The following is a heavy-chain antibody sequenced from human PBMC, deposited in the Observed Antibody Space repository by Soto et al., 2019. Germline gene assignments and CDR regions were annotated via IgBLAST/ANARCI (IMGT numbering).Heavy chain of an antibody. Sequence: EVRLVESGGGLVQPGGSLRLSCAVSGFSFNTYWMHWVRQTPEKGLVWVARINGDGTSIRYADSVKGRLTIFRDNARNTLYLQMRTVRVEDTGVYFCAADSPQVGTVAGDCWGKVTLVTVSA. CDR1: GFSFNTYW. D-gene: IGHD3-3*01. J-gene: IGHJ4*02. CDR3: AADSPQVGTVAGDC. V-gene: IGHV3-74*01. CDR2: INGDGTSI.